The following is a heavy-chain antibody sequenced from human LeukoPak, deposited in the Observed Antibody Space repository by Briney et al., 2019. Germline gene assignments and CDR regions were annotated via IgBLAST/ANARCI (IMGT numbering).Heavy chain of an antibody. CDR2: INHSGST. J-gene: IGHJ4*02. CDR3: ARGLYGSGTSYNYFDY. V-gene: IGHV4-34*01. Sequence: PSETLSLTCVVYGGSFSGYYWSWIRQPPGKGLEWIGEINHSGSTNYNPSLKSRVTISVETSNNQFSLKLNSVTAADTAVYYCARGLYGSGTSYNYFDYWGQGTLVTVSS. CDR1: GGSFSGYY. D-gene: IGHD3-10*01.